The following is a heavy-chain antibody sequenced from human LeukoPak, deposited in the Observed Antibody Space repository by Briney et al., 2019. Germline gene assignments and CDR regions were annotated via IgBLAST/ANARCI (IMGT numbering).Heavy chain of an antibody. D-gene: IGHD6-13*01. J-gene: IGHJ3*02. Sequence: PGGSLRLSCATSGFTFRNDWVTWVRQAQGKGLEWVANINQDGTKKNYVDSVKGRFTISRDNTKNSLFLQMNSLRAEDTAIYYCARDTSPSSRSSYFDALDMWGQGTTVTVSS. CDR2: INQDGTKK. CDR1: GFTFRNDW. V-gene: IGHV3-7*01. CDR3: ARDTSPSSRSSYFDALDM.